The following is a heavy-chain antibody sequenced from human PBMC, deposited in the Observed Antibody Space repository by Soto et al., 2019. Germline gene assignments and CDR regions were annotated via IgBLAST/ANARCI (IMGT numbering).Heavy chain of an antibody. V-gene: IGHV3-23*01. CDR1: GFTFSSYA. CDR3: AKDTVVTS. CDR2: ISGSGDST. D-gene: IGHD2-15*01. Sequence: EVQLLESGGGLVQPGGSLRLSCAASGFTFSSYAMSWVRQAPGKGLEWVSAISGSGDSTYYADSVKGRSTISSDNSENTLYLQMNSLRAEDTAVYYCAKDTVVTSWGQGTLVTVSS. J-gene: IGHJ4*02.